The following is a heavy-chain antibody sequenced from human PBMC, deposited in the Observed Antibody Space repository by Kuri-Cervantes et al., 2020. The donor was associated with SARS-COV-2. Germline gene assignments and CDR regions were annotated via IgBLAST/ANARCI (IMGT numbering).Heavy chain of an antibody. CDR1: GFSLSRYT. J-gene: IGHJ3*02. CDR2: ISGSGSYI. D-gene: IGHD3-10*01. Sequence: GGSLRLSCAASGFSLSRYTMNWVRQAPGKALEWVSSISGSGSYIYYADSVKGRFTISRDNAKNSLYLQMNSLRAEDTALYYCAKEYHRFGGSGSYGTRIRNDAFDIWGQGTLVTVSS. V-gene: IGHV3-21*04. CDR3: AKEYHRFGGSGSYGTRIRNDAFDI.